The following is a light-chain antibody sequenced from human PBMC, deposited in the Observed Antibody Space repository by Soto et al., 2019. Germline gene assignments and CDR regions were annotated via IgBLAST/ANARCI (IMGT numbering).Light chain of an antibody. J-gene: IGLJ1*01. CDR3: SSYAGSNNYV. CDR2: EVT. CDR1: SSDVGAHNF. Sequence: QSVLTQPPSASGSPGQSVTISCTGTSSDVGAHNFVSWHQQHPGKAPKLMIYEVTKRPSGVPDRCSGSKSGNTASLTVSGLQAEDEADYYCSSYAGSNNYVFGTGTKVTVL. V-gene: IGLV2-8*01.